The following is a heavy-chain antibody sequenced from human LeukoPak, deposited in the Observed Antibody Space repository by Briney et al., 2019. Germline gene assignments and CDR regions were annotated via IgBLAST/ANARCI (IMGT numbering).Heavy chain of an antibody. V-gene: IGHV1-2*02. CDR2: INPNSGGT. Sequence: ASVKVSCKASGYTFTGYYMHGVRQAPGQGLEWMGWINPNSGGTNYAQKFQGRVTMTRDTSISTAYMELSRLRSDDTAVYYCAREHYLLSFKGSTSFDYWGQGTLVTVSS. J-gene: IGHJ4*02. D-gene: IGHD2/OR15-2a*01. CDR3: AREHYLLSFKGSTSFDY. CDR1: GYTFTGYY.